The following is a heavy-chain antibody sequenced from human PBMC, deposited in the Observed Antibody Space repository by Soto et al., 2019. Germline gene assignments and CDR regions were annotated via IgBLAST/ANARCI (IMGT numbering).Heavy chain of an antibody. CDR3: ARSVFP. V-gene: IGHV4-31*03. Sequence: TSETLSLTCTVSGASISSGYWSWIRQHPGKGLEWIGYIYYSGNTYYNPSLKSRVTISVDTSKNQFSLKLTSVTAADTAVYYCARSVFPWGQGTLVTV. CDR2: IYYSGNT. CDR1: GASISSGY. J-gene: IGHJ5*02.